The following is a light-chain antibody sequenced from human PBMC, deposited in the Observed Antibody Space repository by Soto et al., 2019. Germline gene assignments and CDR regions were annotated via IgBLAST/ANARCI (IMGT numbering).Light chain of an antibody. J-gene: IGKJ1*01. CDR2: DAS. V-gene: IGKV1-5*01. CDR1: QSITGW. Sequence: DIQITQSPSTPSASVGDRGTITCRASQSITGWLAWYQQKPGKAPKFLIYDASSLESGVPSRFSGSGSGTEFTLTISSLQPDDFATYYCQQYNSYWTFGQGTKVDIK. CDR3: QQYNSYWT.